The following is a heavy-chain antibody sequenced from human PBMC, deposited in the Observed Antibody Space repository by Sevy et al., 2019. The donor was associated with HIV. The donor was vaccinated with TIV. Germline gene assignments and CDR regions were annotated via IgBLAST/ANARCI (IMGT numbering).Heavy chain of an antibody. J-gene: IGHJ4*02. CDR2: ISYDGSNK. Sequence: GGSLRLSCAASGFTFSSYAMHWVRQAPGKGLEWVAVISYDGSNKDYANSVKGRFTISRDNSKNTLYLQMNSLRAEDTAVYYCARDLPSSYCSGGSCYSLDYWGQGTLVTVSS. CDR1: GFTFSSYA. D-gene: IGHD2-15*01. V-gene: IGHV3-30-3*01. CDR3: ARDLPSSYCSGGSCYSLDY.